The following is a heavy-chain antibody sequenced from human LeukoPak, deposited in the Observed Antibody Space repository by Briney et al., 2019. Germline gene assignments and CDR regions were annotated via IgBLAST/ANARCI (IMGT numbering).Heavy chain of an antibody. Sequence: SETLSLTCTVSGGSISSGSYYWSWIRQPAGKGLEWIGRIYTSGSTNYNPSLKSRVTISVDTSKNQFSLKLSSVTAADTAVYYCARLSGQGSSPWGQGTLVTVSS. V-gene: IGHV4-61*02. J-gene: IGHJ4*02. CDR3: ARLSGQGSSP. CDR2: IYTSGST. CDR1: GGSISSGSYY. D-gene: IGHD6-13*01.